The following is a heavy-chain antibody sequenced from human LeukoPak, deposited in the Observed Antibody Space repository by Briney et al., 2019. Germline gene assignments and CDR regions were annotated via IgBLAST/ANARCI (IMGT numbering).Heavy chain of an antibody. CDR3: ARNDFWSGSSYYYYYYMDV. CDR1: GYSISSGYY. CDR2: IYHSGST. Sequence: SETLSLTCAVSGYSISSGYYWVWIRQPPGKGLEWIGSIYHSGSTYYNPSLKSRVTISVDTPKNQFSLKLSSVTAADTAVYYCARNDFWSGSSYYYYYYMDVWGKGTTVTVSS. J-gene: IGHJ6*03. D-gene: IGHD3-3*01. V-gene: IGHV4-38-2*01.